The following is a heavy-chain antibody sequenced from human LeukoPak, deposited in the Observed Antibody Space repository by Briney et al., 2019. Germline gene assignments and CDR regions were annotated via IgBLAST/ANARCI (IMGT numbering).Heavy chain of an antibody. CDR3: ARGTSQGEDYGMDV. J-gene: IGHJ6*02. V-gene: IGHV4-39*01. Sequence: SETLSLTCTVSGGSISSSSYYWGWVRQPPGKGLEWLGSIYYSGSTYYNPSLKSRVTISVDTSKNQFSLKLSSVTAADTAVYYCARGTSQGEDYGMDVWGQGTTVTVSS. CDR1: GGSISSSSYY. D-gene: IGHD1-14*01. CDR2: IYYSGST.